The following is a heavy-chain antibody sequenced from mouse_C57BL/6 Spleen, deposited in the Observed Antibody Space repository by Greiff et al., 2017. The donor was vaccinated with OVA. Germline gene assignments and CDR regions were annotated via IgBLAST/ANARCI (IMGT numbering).Heavy chain of an antibody. CDR1: GYSITSGYY. CDR3: ARGHSNFYAMDY. D-gene: IGHD2-5*01. Sequence: EVQLQQSGPGLVKPSQSLSLSCSVTGYSITSGYYWNWIRQFPGNKLEWMGYISYDGSNNYNPSLKNQISITRDTSKNQFFLKLNSVTTEDTATYYCARGHSNFYAMDYWGQGTSVTVSA. CDR2: ISYDGSN. J-gene: IGHJ4*01. V-gene: IGHV3-6*01.